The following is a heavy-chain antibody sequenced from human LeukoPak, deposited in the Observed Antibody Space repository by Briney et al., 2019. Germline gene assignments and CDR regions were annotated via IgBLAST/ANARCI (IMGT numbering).Heavy chain of an antibody. Sequence: SETLSLTCTVSGGSISSSSYYWGWIRQPPGKGLEWIGSIYYSGSTYYNPSLKSRVTISVDTSKNQFSLKLSSVTAADTAVYYCARVRSSGWGKNFDYWGQGTLVTVSS. V-gene: IGHV4-39*07. D-gene: IGHD6-19*01. CDR2: IYYSGST. J-gene: IGHJ4*02. CDR3: ARVRSSGWGKNFDY. CDR1: GGSISSSSYY.